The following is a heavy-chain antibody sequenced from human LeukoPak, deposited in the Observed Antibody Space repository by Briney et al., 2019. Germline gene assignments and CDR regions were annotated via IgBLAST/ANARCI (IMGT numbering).Heavy chain of an antibody. CDR1: GGSISSYY. J-gene: IGHJ5*02. Sequence: PSETLSLTCTVSGGSISSYYWSWIRQPPGKGREGIGYIYYSGSTNYNPSLKSRVTISVATSKNQYSPTLSSVTAEDTAVYYCARAKNSGMVAAAGTWGPWGQGTLVTVSS. CDR3: ARAKNSGMVAAAGTWGP. CDR2: IYYSGST. D-gene: IGHD6-13*01. V-gene: IGHV4-59*12.